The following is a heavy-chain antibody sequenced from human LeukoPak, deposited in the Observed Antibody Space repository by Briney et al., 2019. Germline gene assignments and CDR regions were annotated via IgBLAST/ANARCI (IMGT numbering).Heavy chain of an antibody. CDR3: TLIQGWGSGSYYRDF. D-gene: IGHD3-10*01. J-gene: IGHJ4*02. V-gene: IGHV3-15*01. CDR2: VKSKSAGETT. CDR1: GLSISNDW. Sequence: GGSLRLSCAASGLSISNDWMSWVRQAPGKGLEWVARVKSKSAGETTAYAAPVKGRFTISRDDSKNTLYLQMNSLKTEDTAVYYCTLIQGWGSGSYYRDFWGQGTLVTVSS.